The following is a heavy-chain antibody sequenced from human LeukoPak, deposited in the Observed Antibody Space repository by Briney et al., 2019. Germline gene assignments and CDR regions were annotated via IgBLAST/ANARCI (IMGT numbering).Heavy chain of an antibody. V-gene: IGHV4-59*02. CDR3: ARLHVEMATIYYFDY. D-gene: IGHD5-24*01. CDR2: IYYSGST. CDR1: GGSVSSYY. J-gene: IGHJ4*02. Sequence: SETLSPTCTVSGGSVSSYYWSWIRQPPGKGLEWIGYIYYSGSTNYNPFLKSRVTISVDTSKNQFSLKLSSVTAADTAVYYCARLHVEMATIYYFDYWGQGTLVTVSS.